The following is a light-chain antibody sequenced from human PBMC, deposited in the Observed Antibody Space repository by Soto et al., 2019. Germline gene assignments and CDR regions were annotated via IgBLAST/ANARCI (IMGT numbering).Light chain of an antibody. J-gene: IGLJ2*01. CDR2: DVS. V-gene: IGLV2-14*03. CDR3: SSYASSNTQV. Sequence: QSALTQPASVSGSPGQSITVSCIGTSSDVGGYNYVSWYQQHPGKAPKLMIHDVSNRPSGVSNRFYGSKSGNTASLTISGLQAKEEAYYYCSSYASSNTQVFGGGTQMTVL. CDR1: SSDVGGYNY.